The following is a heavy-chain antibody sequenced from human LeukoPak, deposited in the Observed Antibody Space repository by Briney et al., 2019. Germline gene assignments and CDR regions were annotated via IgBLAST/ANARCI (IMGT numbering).Heavy chain of an antibody. Sequence: ASVKVSCKVSGYTLTELSMHWVRQAPGKGLEWMGGFDPGDGETIYAQKFQGRVTMTEDTSTDTAYMELSSLRSEDTAVYYCATDRPFCSSTSCLIFDPWGQGTLVTVSS. J-gene: IGHJ5*02. V-gene: IGHV1-24*01. CDR3: ATDRPFCSSTSCLIFDP. CDR1: GYTLTELS. D-gene: IGHD2-2*01. CDR2: FDPGDGET.